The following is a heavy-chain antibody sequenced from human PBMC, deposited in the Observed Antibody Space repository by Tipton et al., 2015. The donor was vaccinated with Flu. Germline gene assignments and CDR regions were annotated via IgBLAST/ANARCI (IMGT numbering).Heavy chain of an antibody. CDR1: GGSISSSSYY. CDR3: ALTGRGLYYYYYGMDV. J-gene: IGHJ6*02. V-gene: IGHV4-39*07. CDR2: IYYSGST. D-gene: IGHD1-14*01. Sequence: TLSLTCTVSGGSISSSSYYWGWIRQPPGKGLEWIGSIYYSGSTYYNPSLKSRVTISVDTSKNQFSLKLSSVTAADTAVYYCALTGRGLYYYYYGMDVWGQGTTVTVSS.